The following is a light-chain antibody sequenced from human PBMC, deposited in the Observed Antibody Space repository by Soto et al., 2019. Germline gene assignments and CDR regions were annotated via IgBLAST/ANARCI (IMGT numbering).Light chain of an antibody. CDR2: DAS. CDR3: QQRSNWPPIT. V-gene: IGKV3-11*01. Sequence: EIVLTQSPGTLSLSPGERATLSCRASQSVSSYLAWYQQKPGQAPGLLIYDASNRATGIPARFSGSGSGTDFTLTISSLEPEDFAVYYCQQRSNWPPITFGQGTRLEI. J-gene: IGKJ5*01. CDR1: QSVSSY.